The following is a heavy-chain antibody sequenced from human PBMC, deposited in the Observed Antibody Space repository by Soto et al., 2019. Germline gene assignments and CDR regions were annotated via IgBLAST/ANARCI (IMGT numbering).Heavy chain of an antibody. Sequence: GASVKVSCQASGYRFTTHYIHWVRQAPGQGLEWMGRMNVGTGGTTYAHKFQGRVTMTRDTSIRTAYLEVSSVKSDDTAMYYCARDGNFALRGYSFGFDFWGQGTLVTVSS. V-gene: IGHV1-2*06. CDR3: ARDGNFALRGYSFGFDF. CDR1: GYRFTTHY. J-gene: IGHJ4*02. CDR2: MNVGTGGT. D-gene: IGHD5-18*01.